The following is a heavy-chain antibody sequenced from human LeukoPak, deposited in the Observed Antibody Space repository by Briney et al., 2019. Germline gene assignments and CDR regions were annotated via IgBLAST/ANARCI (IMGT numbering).Heavy chain of an antibody. D-gene: IGHD1-1*01. CDR2: IYYSGST. CDR1: GGSISSYY. Sequence: SETLSLTCTVSGGSISSYYWSWIRQPPGKGLEWIGYIYYSGSTNYNPSLKSRVTISVDTSKNQFSLKLSSVTAADTAVYYCARDFRNDAPPVTEEGDAFDIWGQGTMVTVSS. V-gene: IGHV4-59*01. J-gene: IGHJ3*02. CDR3: ARDFRNDAPPVTEEGDAFDI.